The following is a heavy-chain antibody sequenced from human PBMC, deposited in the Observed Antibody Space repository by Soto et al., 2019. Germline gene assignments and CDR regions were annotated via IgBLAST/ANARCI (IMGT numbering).Heavy chain of an antibody. CDR1: GYTVASFG. D-gene: IGHD3-22*01. J-gene: IGHJ4*02. CDR2: INPSDGNR. V-gene: IGHV1-18*01. Sequence: ASVKVSCKASGYTVASFGFSWVRQAPGQGLEWMGWINPSDGNRNFAQKFEDRVTMTTATSTNTVFLELRSLKSDDTAIYYCARDRLRGYDSSGFYSWGQGTMVTVSS. CDR3: ARDRLRGYDSSGFYS.